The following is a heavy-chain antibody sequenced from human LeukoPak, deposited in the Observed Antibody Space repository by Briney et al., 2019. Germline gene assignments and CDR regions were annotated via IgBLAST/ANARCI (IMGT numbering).Heavy chain of an antibody. V-gene: IGHV3-7*01. CDR3: ARTAEVAYCGGDCYSGSGDFDY. J-gene: IGHJ4*02. CDR1: GFTVSSNY. D-gene: IGHD2-21*02. CDR2: IKQDGSEK. Sequence: GGSLRLSCAASGFTVSSNYMSWVRQAPGKGLEWVANIKQDGSEKYYVDSVKGRFTISRDNAKNSLYLQMNSLRAEDTAVYYCARTAEVAYCGGDCYSGSGDFDYWGQGTLVTVSS.